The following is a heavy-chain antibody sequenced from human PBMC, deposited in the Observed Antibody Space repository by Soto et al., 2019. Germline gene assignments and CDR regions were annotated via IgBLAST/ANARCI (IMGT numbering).Heavy chain of an antibody. D-gene: IGHD1-26*01. V-gene: IGHV3-23*01. J-gene: IGHJ4*02. CDR3: GKGTMGAPFYYFDY. CDR1: GFTFNNSA. CDR2: ISGTVGNT. Sequence: EVQLLESGGGLVQPGGSLRLSCVASGFTFNNSAMSWVRQAPGKGLQWVSSISGTVGNTYYAESVKGRFTISRDTSKNTVYLQMNSLRAEDTAIYYCGKGTMGAPFYYFDYWGQGTLVTVSS.